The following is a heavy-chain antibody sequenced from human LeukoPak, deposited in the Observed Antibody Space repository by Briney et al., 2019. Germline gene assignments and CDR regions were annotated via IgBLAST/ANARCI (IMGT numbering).Heavy chain of an antibody. Sequence: GGSLRLSCAASGFTFSTFAMIWVRQPPGKGLEWVSVISGSGGSTYYAASVKGRFTISRDNSKNTLYLQMNSLRAEDTAVYYCAKDSRGYQDYFDYWGQGTLVTVSS. CDR2: ISGSGGST. V-gene: IGHV3-23*01. CDR3: AKDSRGYQDYFDY. CDR1: GFTFSTFA. D-gene: IGHD3-22*01. J-gene: IGHJ4*02.